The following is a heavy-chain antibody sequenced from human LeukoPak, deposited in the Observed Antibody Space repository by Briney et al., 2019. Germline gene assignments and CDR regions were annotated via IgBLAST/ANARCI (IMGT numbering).Heavy chain of an antibody. V-gene: IGHV4-34*01. Sequence: SETLSLTCAVYGGSFSGYYWSWTRQPPGKGLEWIGEINHSGSTNYNPSLKSRVTISVDTSKNQFSLKLSSVTAADTAVYYCARHSAEKYTGAYGWAPPDDYWGQGTLVTVSS. CDR3: ARHSAEKYTGAYGWAPPDDY. J-gene: IGHJ4*02. D-gene: IGHD7-27*01. CDR1: GGSFSGYY. CDR2: INHSGST.